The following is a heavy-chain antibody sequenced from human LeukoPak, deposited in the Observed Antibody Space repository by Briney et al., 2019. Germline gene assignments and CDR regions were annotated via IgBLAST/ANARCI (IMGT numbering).Heavy chain of an antibody. CDR1: GYTFTGYY. V-gene: IGHV1-2*02. Sequence: ASVKVSCKASGYTFTGYYMHWVRQAPGQGLEWMGWINPNSGGTNYAQKFQGRVTMTRDTSISTAYMELSRLRSDDTAVYYCARGRGYSSSWYFDYWGQGTLVTVSS. CDR3: ARGRGYSSSWYFDY. J-gene: IGHJ4*02. D-gene: IGHD6-13*01. CDR2: INPNSGGT.